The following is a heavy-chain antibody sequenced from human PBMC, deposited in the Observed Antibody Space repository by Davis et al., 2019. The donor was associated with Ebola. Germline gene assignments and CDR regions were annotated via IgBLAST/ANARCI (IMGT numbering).Heavy chain of an antibody. Sequence: PSETLSLTCSFSDGSISSHYWNWIRQPPGKGLEWVGIIYDSGRTNYNPSLKSRVTISVDTSKNQFSLKLRSVTAADTAVYYCVRFGYGAYWGRGTLVTVSS. D-gene: IGHD3-22*01. CDR3: VRFGYGAY. V-gene: IGHV4-59*11. CDR2: IYDSGRT. J-gene: IGHJ4*02. CDR1: DGSISSHY.